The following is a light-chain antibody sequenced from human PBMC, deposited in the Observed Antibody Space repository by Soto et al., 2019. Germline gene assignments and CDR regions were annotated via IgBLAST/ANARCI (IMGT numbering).Light chain of an antibody. Sequence: EIVMTQSPATLSVSPGERATFSCRASQSVSSDLAWYQHKPGQSPRLLISGASTRAPAIPARFSGSGSGTEFTLTISSLQSEDFALYYCQQYNDWPPTFGQGTKVEIK. CDR1: QSVSSD. J-gene: IGKJ1*01. CDR2: GAS. V-gene: IGKV3-15*01. CDR3: QQYNDWPPT.